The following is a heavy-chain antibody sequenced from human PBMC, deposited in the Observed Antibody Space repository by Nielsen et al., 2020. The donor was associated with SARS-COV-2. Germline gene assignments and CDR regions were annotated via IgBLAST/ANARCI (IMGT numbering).Heavy chain of an antibody. CDR3: ARPKYSSAWWGNAFDI. Sequence: GGSLRLSCKGSGYSFTSYWISWVRQMPGKGLEWMGRIDPSDSYTDYSPSFQGHVTISADKSISTAYLQWSSLMASDTAIYFCARPKYSSAWWGNAFDIWGQGTMVTVSS. D-gene: IGHD6-19*01. CDR1: GYSFTSYW. V-gene: IGHV5-10-1*01. CDR2: IDPSDSYT. J-gene: IGHJ3*02.